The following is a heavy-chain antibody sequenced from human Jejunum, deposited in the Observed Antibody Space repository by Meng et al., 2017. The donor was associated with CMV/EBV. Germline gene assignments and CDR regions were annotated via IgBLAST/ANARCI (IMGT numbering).Heavy chain of an antibody. CDR3: ARGPYSSSSWFDP. CDR1: GDTFTNNF. Sequence: KASGDTFTNNFVHWVRQAPGQGLQWMGVVNPISGTTDYAQKFQGRVTMTRDTSTSSVYMEVRSLTSDDTAIYYCARGPYSSSSWFDPWGQGTLVTVSS. J-gene: IGHJ5*02. V-gene: IGHV1-46*01. D-gene: IGHD6-6*01. CDR2: VNPISGTT.